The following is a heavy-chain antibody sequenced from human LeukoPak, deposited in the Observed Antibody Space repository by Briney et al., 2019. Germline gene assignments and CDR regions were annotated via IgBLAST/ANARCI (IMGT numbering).Heavy chain of an antibody. CDR3: ARDYWGTTVVKGAFDI. D-gene: IGHD4-23*01. CDR1: GFTFRRYG. V-gene: IGHV3-23*01. CDR2: ISGSGGTT. J-gene: IGHJ3*02. Sequence: PGGTLRLSCAASGFTFRRYGMSWVRQAPGKGLEWVSGISGSGGTTYYADSVKGRFTISRDNSKNTLYLQMNSLRAEDTAVYYCARDYWGTTVVKGAFDIWGQGTMVTVSS.